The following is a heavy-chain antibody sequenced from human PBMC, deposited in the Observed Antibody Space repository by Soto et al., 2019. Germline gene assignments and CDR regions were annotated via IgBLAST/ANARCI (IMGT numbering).Heavy chain of an antibody. CDR2: ISVDGRDT. V-gene: IGHV3-74*03. D-gene: IGHD6-13*01. CDR1: GFSLSDYW. Sequence: GGSLRLSCAASGFSLSDYWMHWVRQVPGKGLLWVSRISVDGRDTTYADSVKGRFTISRDNSKNTLYLQMNSLRAEDTAVYYCAKGSTAVPPYFDYWGQGTLVTVSS. CDR3: AKGSTAVPPYFDY. J-gene: IGHJ4*02.